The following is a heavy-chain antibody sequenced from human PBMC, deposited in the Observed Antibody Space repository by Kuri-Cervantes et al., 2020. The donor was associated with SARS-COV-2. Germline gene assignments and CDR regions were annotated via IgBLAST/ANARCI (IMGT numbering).Heavy chain of an antibody. CDR3: ASSRDLVPLDN. D-gene: IGHD6-13*01. CDR2: IFYSGGS. J-gene: IGHJ4*02. Sequence: GSLRLSCTVSGGSLSTYYWSWIRQSPGKGLEWIANIFYSGGSSYNPSLKSRVTISADTSKNEFSLTLTSVTAADTAVYYCASSRDLVPLDNWGQGSLVTVSS. V-gene: IGHV4-59*03. CDR1: GGSLSTYY.